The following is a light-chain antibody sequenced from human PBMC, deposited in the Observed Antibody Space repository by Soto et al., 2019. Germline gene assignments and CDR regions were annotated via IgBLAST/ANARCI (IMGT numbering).Light chain of an antibody. CDR3: QHRVT. J-gene: IGKJ5*01. V-gene: IGKV3-20*01. CDR1: QSVSSSF. CDR2: GPS. Sequence: EIVLTQSPGNVSLSPGERATLSCRASQSVSSSFLAWYQHKPGQAPRLLIYGPSSRATGIPDRFSGSGSGTDFTLTISRLETEDFAVYYCQHRVTFGQGTRLEIK.